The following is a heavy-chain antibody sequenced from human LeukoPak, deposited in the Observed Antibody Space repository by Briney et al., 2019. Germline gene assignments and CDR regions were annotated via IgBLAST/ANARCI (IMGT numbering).Heavy chain of an antibody. Sequence: SETLSLTCTVSGGSISGSYWSWIRQPPGKGLEWIGYIYNSGSTNYNPSLKSRVAISVDTSKNQFSLKLSSVTAADTAVYYCARHEAAALSSLDYWGQGTLGTASS. CDR3: ARHEAAALSSLDY. D-gene: IGHD6-13*01. CDR2: IYNSGST. V-gene: IGHV4-59*08. J-gene: IGHJ4*02. CDR1: GGSISGSY.